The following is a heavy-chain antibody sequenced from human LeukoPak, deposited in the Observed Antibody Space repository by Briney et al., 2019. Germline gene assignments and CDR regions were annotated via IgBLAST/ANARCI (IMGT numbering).Heavy chain of an antibody. J-gene: IGHJ5*02. V-gene: IGHV3-64*01. Sequence: GGSLRLSCAASGFTFSSYAMHWVRQAPGKRLEYVSAISSNGGSTYYANSVKGRFTISRDNSKNTLYLQMGSLRAEDMAVYYCARHAHKTYDSSGYYYVPEFDPWGQGTLVTVSS. CDR2: ISSNGGST. D-gene: IGHD3-22*01. CDR1: GFTFSSYA. CDR3: ARHAHKTYDSSGYYYVPEFDP.